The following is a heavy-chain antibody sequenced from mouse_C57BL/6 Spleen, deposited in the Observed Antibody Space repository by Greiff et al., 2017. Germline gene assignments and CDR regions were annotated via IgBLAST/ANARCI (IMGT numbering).Heavy chain of an antibody. Sequence: QVQLQQPGAELVMPGASVKLSCKASGYTFTSYWMHWVKQRPGQGLEWIGEIDPSDSYTNYNQKFKGKSTLTVDKSSSTAYMQLSSLTSEDSAVYFCAREDTTVVDSYYFDYWGQGTTLTVSS. J-gene: IGHJ2*01. CDR2: IDPSDSYT. D-gene: IGHD1-1*01. CDR3: AREDTTVVDSYYFDY. V-gene: IGHV1-69*01. CDR1: GYTFTSYW.